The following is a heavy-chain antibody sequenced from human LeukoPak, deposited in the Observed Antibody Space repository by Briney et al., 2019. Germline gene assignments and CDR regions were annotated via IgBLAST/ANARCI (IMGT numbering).Heavy chain of an antibody. CDR3: ARDHYNRKGHAFDI. D-gene: IGHD5-24*01. CDR1: GFTFSSYW. Sequence: GSLRLSCAASGFTFSSYWMSWVRQAPGKGLEWVANIKQDGSEKYYVDSVKGRFTISRDNAKNSLYLQMNSLRAEDTAVYYCARDHYNRKGHAFDIWGQGTMVTVSS. V-gene: IGHV3-7*01. J-gene: IGHJ3*02. CDR2: IKQDGSEK.